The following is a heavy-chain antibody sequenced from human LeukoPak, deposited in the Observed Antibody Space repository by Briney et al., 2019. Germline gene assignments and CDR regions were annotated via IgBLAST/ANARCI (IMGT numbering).Heavy chain of an antibody. V-gene: IGHV3-48*04. D-gene: IGHD1-26*01. J-gene: IGHJ4*02. CDR2: ISSSSSTI. CDR3: ARDPVVGATQYDY. CDR1: GFTFSSYG. Sequence: GGSLRLSCAASGFTFSSYGMNWVRQAPGKGLEWVSYISSSSSTIYYADSVKGRFTISRDNAKNSLYLQMNSLRAEDTAVYYCARDPVVGATQYDYWGQGTLVTVSS.